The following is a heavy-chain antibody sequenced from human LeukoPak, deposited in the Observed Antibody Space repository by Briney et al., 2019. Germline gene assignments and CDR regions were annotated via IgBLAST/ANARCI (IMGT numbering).Heavy chain of an antibody. J-gene: IGHJ4*02. V-gene: IGHV1-46*01. CDR2: INPSGGST. CDR3: ARGLRFFRLGQSFPGCY. D-gene: IGHD3-16*01. CDR1: GYTFTSYY. Sequence: ASVEVSCKASGYTFTSYYMHWVRQAPGQGLEWMGIINPSGGSTSYAQKFQGRVTMTRDTSTSTVYMELSSLRSEDTAVYYCARGLRFFRLGQSFPGCYWGQGTLVTVSS.